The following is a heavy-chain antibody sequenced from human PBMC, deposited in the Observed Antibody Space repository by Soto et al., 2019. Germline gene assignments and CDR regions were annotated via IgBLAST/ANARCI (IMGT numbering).Heavy chain of an antibody. CDR2: VYSSGGT. D-gene: IGHD3-3*01. J-gene: IGHJ5*02. CDR1: GGSMSSYY. CDR3: ARGHRFSDWFDP. V-gene: IGHV4-4*07. Sequence: QVHLQRSGPGLVNPSETLSLTCTVSGGSMSSYYWTWIRQPAWKGLEWIGRVYSSGGTHYNPSLKSRVTISLDTSKNQFSLRLLSVTDADTAVYYCARGHRFSDWFDPCGHGTLVTVAS.